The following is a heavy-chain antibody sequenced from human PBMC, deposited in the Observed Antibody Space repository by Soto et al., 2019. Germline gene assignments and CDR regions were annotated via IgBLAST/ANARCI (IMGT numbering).Heavy chain of an antibody. CDR2: INTDGSTT. CDR3: ATMVSAGPP. CDR1: GITFSTYW. Sequence: GGSLRLPCAASGITFSTYWMHWVRQVPGKGLVWVSLINTDGSTTSYADSVKGRFTISRDNAKNTLYLQMNSLRAEDTAVYYCATMVSAGPPWGQGTLVTVSS. D-gene: IGHD2-2*01. J-gene: IGHJ5*02. V-gene: IGHV3-74*01.